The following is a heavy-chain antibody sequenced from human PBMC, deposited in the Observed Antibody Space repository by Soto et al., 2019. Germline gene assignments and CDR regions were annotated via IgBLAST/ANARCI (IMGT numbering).Heavy chain of an antibody. J-gene: IGHJ6*02. V-gene: IGHV1-69*13. D-gene: IGHD2-15*01. CDR1: GGTFSSYA. CDR3: ARKYCSGGSCYYGMDV. CDR2: IIPIFGTA. Sequence: SVKVSCKASGGTFSSYAISWVRQAPGQGLERMGGIIPIFGTANYAQKFQGRVTITADESTSTAYMELSSLRSEDTAVYYCARKYCSGGSCYYGMDVWGQGTTVTVSS.